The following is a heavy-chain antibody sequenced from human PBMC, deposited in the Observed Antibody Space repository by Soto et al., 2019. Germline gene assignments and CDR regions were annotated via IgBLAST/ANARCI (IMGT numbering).Heavy chain of an antibody. Sequence: PGGSLRLSCAASGFTFSSYSMNWVRQAPGKGLECVSSISSSSSYIYYAGSVKGRFTISRDNAKNSLYLQMNSLRAEDTAVYYCARVSDFWSGYSAKYYYYYGMDVWGQGTTVTVS. CDR3: ARVSDFWSGYSAKYYYYYGMDV. CDR1: GFTFSSYS. D-gene: IGHD3-3*01. J-gene: IGHJ6*02. CDR2: ISSSSSYI. V-gene: IGHV3-21*01.